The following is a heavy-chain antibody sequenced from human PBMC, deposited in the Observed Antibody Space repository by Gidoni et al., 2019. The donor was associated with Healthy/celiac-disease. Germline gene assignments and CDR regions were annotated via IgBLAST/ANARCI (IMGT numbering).Heavy chain of an antibody. J-gene: IGHJ4*02. CDR2: INSDGSST. CDR3: AREGGFDDSFDY. V-gene: IGHV3-74*01. Sequence: EVQLVESGGGLVQPGGSLRLSCAASGFTVSSYWMHWVRQAPGKGLVWVSRINSDGSSTTYADSVKGRFTISRDNAKNTLYLQMNSLRAEDTAVYYCAREGGFDDSFDYWGQGTLVTVSS. CDR1: GFTVSSYW. D-gene: IGHD3-22*01.